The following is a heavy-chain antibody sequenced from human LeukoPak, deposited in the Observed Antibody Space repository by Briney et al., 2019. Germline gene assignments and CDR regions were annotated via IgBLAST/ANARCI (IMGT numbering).Heavy chain of an antibody. D-gene: IGHD1-26*01. V-gene: IGHV5-51*01. CDR2: INPGDSDT. CDR1: GYRFSNYW. Sequence: GKSLKISCKGFGYRFSNYWIGWVRQMPGKGLECMGIINPGDSDTRYSPSFQGQVTISADKSISTAYLQWSSVKASDTAMYYCARVELPKDMNLDYWGQGTLVTVSS. J-gene: IGHJ4*02. CDR3: ARVELPKDMNLDY.